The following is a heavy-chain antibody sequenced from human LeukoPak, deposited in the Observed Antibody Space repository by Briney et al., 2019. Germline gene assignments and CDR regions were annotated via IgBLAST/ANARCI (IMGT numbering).Heavy chain of an antibody. V-gene: IGHV3-23*01. CDR2: IRGRGGNT. J-gene: IGHJ4*02. CDR1: GVTLRRYG. CDR3: AKDAPVNIVVVPAANS. Sequence: GGSLRLSCAAWGVTLRRYGMSGVREARGKGGEGGGAIRGRGGNTYYVDQEKGRYTSCRDKEKDTLYLQTNSLRAEDTAVYYCAKDAPVNIVVVPAANSWGQGTLVTVSS. D-gene: IGHD2-2*01.